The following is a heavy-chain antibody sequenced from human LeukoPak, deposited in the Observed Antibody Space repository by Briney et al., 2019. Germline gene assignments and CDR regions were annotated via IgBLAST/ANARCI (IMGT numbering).Heavy chain of an antibody. D-gene: IGHD3-9*01. CDR3: ARDATIDILTGYSDY. CDR2: ISYDGSNK. CDR1: GFTFSSYA. Sequence: GGSLRLSCAASGFTFSSYAMHWVRQAPGKGLEWVAVISYDGSNKYYADSVKGRFTISRDNSKNTLYLQMNSLRAEDTAVYYCARDATIDILTGYSDYWGQGTLVTVSS. V-gene: IGHV3-30*04. J-gene: IGHJ4*02.